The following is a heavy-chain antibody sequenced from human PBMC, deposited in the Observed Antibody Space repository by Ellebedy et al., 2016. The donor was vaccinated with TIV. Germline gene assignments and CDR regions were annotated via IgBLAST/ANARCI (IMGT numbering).Heavy chain of an antibody. V-gene: IGHV3-23*01. CDR3: AREGYTSGHCGAFDN. Sequence: PGGSLRLSCSASGFTFSSSVMSWVRRAPGKGLEWVSTISSSGDSTHYADPVKGRFSISRDNSRNTVHLQMDNLRAEDAAVYYCAREGYTSGHCGAFDNWGQGAMVTVSS. CDR2: ISSSGDST. D-gene: IGHD5-12*01. J-gene: IGHJ3*02. CDR1: GFTFSSSV.